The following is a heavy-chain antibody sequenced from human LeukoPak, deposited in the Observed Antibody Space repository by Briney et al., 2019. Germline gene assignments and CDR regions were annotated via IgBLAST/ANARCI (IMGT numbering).Heavy chain of an antibody. D-gene: IGHD2-15*01. CDR3: ARGEAVYVVVKAFDI. Sequence: SETLSLTCTVSGGSISSYYWNWIRQPPEKELEWIGYIYYSGSTNHNPSLKSRVTISVDTSKNQFSLKLSSVTAADTAVYYCARGEAVYVVVKAFDIWGQGTMVTVSS. J-gene: IGHJ3*02. CDR1: GGSISSYY. CDR2: IYYSGST. V-gene: IGHV4-59*08.